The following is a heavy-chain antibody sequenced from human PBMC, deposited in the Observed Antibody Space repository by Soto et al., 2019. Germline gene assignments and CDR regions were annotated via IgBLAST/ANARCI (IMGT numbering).Heavy chain of an antibody. D-gene: IGHD2-8*01. J-gene: IGHJ5*01. V-gene: IGHV6-1*01. CDR1: GDSASTNSAT. Sequence: SQTLSLTCAISGDSASTNSATWDWIRQSPSRGLEWLGRTYYRSKWDYDYAASVKGRININPDTSNNQVSLHLDSVTPVDTAVYYCARLIGNSWLDSWGQGTLVTVSS. CDR2: TYYRSKWDY. CDR3: ARLIGNSWLDS.